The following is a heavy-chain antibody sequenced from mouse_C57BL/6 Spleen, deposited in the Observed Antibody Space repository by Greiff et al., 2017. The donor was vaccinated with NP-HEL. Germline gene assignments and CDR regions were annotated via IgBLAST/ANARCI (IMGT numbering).Heavy chain of an antibody. CDR2: IYPGDGDT. V-gene: IGHV1-82*01. Sequence: VQLQESGPELVKPGASVKISCKASGYAFSSSWMNWVKQRPGKGLEWIGRIYPGDGDTNYNGKFKGKATLTADKSSSTAYMQLSSLTSEDSAVYFCARRYYGSLYAMDYWGQGTSVTVSS. D-gene: IGHD1-1*01. J-gene: IGHJ4*01. CDR3: ARRYYGSLYAMDY. CDR1: GYAFSSSW.